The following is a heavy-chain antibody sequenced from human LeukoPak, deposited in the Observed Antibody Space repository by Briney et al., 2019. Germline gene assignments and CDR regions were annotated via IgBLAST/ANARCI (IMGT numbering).Heavy chain of an antibody. CDR1: GGSISSSSYY. Sequence: SETLSLTCTVSGGSISSSSYYWGWIRQPPGKELEWIGSIYYSGSTYYNPSLKSRVTISVDTSKNQFSLKLSSVTAADTAVYYCARDLQDSSSWEVNWFDPWGQGTLVTVS. CDR2: IYYSGST. J-gene: IGHJ5*02. V-gene: IGHV4-39*02. CDR3: ARDLQDSSSWEVNWFDP. D-gene: IGHD6-13*01.